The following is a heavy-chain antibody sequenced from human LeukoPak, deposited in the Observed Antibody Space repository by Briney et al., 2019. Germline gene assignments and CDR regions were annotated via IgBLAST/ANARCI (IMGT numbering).Heavy chain of an antibody. Sequence: GASVKVSCKVSGYTLTELSMHWVRQAPGKGLEWMGGFDPEDGETIYAQRFQGRVTMTEDTSTDTAYMELSSLRSEDTAVYYCATGRSYSSGWYAGTGYFDYWGQGTLVTVSS. V-gene: IGHV1-24*01. CDR2: FDPEDGET. D-gene: IGHD6-19*01. CDR3: ATGRSYSSGWYAGTGYFDY. CDR1: GYTLTELS. J-gene: IGHJ4*02.